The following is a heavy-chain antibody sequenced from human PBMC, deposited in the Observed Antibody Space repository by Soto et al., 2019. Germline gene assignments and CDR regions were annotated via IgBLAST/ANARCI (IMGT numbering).Heavy chain of an antibody. Sequence: EVQLLESGGGLVQPGGSLRLSCAASGFTFSTYAMTWVRQAPGKGLEWVSAISGSGAGTYYADSVKGRFTISRDNSTNTLYLQMNSLRAEDTAVYYCANYLTAVGATSPFDYWGQGTLVTVSS. CDR1: GFTFSTYA. V-gene: IGHV3-23*01. J-gene: IGHJ4*02. D-gene: IGHD1-26*01. CDR2: ISGSGAGT. CDR3: ANYLTAVGATSPFDY.